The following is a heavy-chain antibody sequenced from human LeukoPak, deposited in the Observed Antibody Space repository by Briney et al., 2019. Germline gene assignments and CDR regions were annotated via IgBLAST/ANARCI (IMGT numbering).Heavy chain of an antibody. Sequence: GSLRLSCVASQYDFNGYTFTWVCQAPGKGLEYVSSISKSSALKYYAESVRGRFTISRNNAESSLFLDMTDLGGEDTAVYFCVRGDNRDQWGQGTLVTVSS. V-gene: IGHV3-21*01. CDR2: ISKSSALK. D-gene: IGHD1-14*01. CDR3: VRGDNRDQ. J-gene: IGHJ4*02. CDR1: QYDFNGYT.